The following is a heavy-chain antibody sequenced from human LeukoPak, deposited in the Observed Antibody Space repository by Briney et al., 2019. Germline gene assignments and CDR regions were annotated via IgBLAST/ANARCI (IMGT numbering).Heavy chain of an antibody. Sequence: PSETLSLTCTVSGGSTCSYYWSWIRQPAGKGLEWIGRIYTSGSTNYNPSLKSRVTMSVDTSKNQFSLKLSSVTAADTAVYYCATGLYRVFDYWGQGTLVTVSS. D-gene: IGHD3-16*02. CDR3: ATGLYRVFDY. CDR1: GGSTCSYY. CDR2: IYTSGST. V-gene: IGHV4-4*07. J-gene: IGHJ4*02.